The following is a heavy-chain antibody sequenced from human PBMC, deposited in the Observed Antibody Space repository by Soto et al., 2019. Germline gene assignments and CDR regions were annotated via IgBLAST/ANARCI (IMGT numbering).Heavy chain of an antibody. Sequence: ASVKVSCKASGYTFTSSGINWVRQAPGQGLEWMGWISAYNGNTNYAQKLQGRVTITTDTSASTVYMELSSLRSEDTAVYYCARGVAGHLHWFDTWGQGTLVTVS. CDR2: ISAYNGNT. V-gene: IGHV1-18*01. CDR1: GYTFTSSG. D-gene: IGHD6-19*01. CDR3: ARGVAGHLHWFDT. J-gene: IGHJ5*02.